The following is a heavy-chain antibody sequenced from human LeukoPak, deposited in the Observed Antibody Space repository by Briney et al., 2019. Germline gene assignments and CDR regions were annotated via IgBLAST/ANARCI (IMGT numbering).Heavy chain of an antibody. CDR2: IQYDGSDK. CDR1: GFAFSSYA. D-gene: IGHD2-15*01. V-gene: IGHV3-30-3*01. CDR3: ARDPKRYCSGGSCYVDS. J-gene: IGHJ4*02. Sequence: GRSLRLSCAASGFAFSSYAMHWVRQAPGKGLEWVAIIQYDGSDKFYGDSVKGQFTISRDNSKNTLYLQMNNLRAEDTAVYYCARDPKRYCSGGSCYVDSWGQGTLVTVSS.